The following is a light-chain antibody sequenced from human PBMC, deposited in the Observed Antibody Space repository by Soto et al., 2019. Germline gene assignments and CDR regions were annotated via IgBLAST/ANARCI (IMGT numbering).Light chain of an antibody. V-gene: IGLV1-47*02. CDR1: NSNVGSNS. CDR3: STWDDNLSTWL. J-gene: IGLJ3*02. Sequence: QSVLTQPPSASGTPGQRVTISCSGSNSNVGSNSVNWYQQLPGMAPKLLIYSDNQRPPVVPDRFSGSKTGSSGSLAISGLRSDDEVDYHCSTWDDNLSTWLFGGGTKLTVL. CDR2: SDN.